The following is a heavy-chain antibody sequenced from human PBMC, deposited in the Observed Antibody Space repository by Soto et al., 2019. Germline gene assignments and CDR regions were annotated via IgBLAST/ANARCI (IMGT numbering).Heavy chain of an antibody. J-gene: IGHJ4*02. D-gene: IGHD6-6*01. CDR1: GGSISSYY. CDR3: ARGVGGSSSGY. CDR2: IYYSGST. Sequence: SETLSLTCTVSGGSISSYYWSWIRQPPGKGLEWIGYIYYSGSTNYNPSLKSRVTISVDTSKNQFSLKLSSVTAADTSVYYCARGVGGSSSGYWGQGTLVTVSS. V-gene: IGHV4-59*08.